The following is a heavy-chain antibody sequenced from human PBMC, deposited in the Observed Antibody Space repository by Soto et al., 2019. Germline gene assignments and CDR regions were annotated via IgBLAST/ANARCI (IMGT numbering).Heavy chain of an antibody. CDR3: ARDKGIVATIAH. V-gene: IGHV6-1*01. D-gene: IGHD5-12*01. CDR1: GDSLSNNSAA. CDR2: TYYRSRWYN. Sequence: PSQTLSLTCVISGDSLSNNSAAWNWIRQSPSRGLEWLGRTYYRSRWYNHYAESVKSRITINPDTSKNQFSLHLKSVTPEDSAVYHCARDKGIVATIAHWGQGTLVTVSS. J-gene: IGHJ4*02.